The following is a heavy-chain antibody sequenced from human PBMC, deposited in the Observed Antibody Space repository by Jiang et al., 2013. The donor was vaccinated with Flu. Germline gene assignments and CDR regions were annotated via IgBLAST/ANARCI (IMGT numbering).Heavy chain of an antibody. CDR2: INPNSSDT. Sequence: GAEVKKPGATVKVSCKTSGFTFTDYYFHWVRQAPGQGLEWMGWINPNSSDTSYAQKFQGRVTMTTDTSINTAYMELTRLTSDDTAIYYCARDPDTPMPIDFWGQGALVTV. D-gene: IGHD5-18*01. J-gene: IGHJ4*02. CDR1: GFTFTDYY. CDR3: ARDPDTPMPIDF. V-gene: IGHV1-2*02.